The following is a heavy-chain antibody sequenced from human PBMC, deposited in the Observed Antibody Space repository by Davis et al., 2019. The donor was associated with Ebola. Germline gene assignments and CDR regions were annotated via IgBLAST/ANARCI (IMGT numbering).Heavy chain of an antibody. J-gene: IGHJ2*01. CDR3: ARDNGDYPANWYFDL. Sequence: PGGSLRLSCAASGFTFSSYAMHWVRQAPGKGLEWVAVISYDGSNKYYADSVKGRFTISRDNSKNTLYLQMNSLRAEDTAVYYCARDNGDYPANWYFDLWGRGTLVTVSS. CDR2: ISYDGSNK. V-gene: IGHV3-30-3*01. CDR1: GFTFSSYA. D-gene: IGHD4-17*01.